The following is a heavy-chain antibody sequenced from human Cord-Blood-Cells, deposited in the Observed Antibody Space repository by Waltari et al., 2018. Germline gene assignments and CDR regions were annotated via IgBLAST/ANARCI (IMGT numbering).Heavy chain of an antibody. CDR1: GFTFSSSA. D-gene: IGHD1-26*01. CDR3: ARGEYSGSYYYYGMDV. CDR2: ISYDGSNK. J-gene: IGHJ6*02. V-gene: IGHV3-30-3*01. Sequence: QVQLVESGGGVVQPGRSLRLSCAASGFTFSSSAMHWVRPAPGKGLEWVAVISYDGSNKYYADSVKGRFTISRDNSKNTLYLQMNSLRAEDTAVYYCARGEYSGSYYYYGMDVWGQGTTVTVSS.